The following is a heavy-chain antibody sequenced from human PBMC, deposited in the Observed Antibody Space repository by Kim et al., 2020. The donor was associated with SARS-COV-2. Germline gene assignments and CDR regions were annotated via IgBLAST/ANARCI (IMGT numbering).Heavy chain of an antibody. J-gene: IGHJ3*02. D-gene: IGHD6-19*01. CDR2: ITYTGSTI. CDR3: ASEVRGTVSGPWAFDI. CDR1: GFTFSASY. V-gene: IGHV3-11*04. Sequence: GGSLRLSCEASGFTFSASYFSWVRQAPGKGLEWLSYITYTGSTIYYADSVRGRFTTSRDNVKNSLYLQMNSLRDEDTAVSYCASEVRGTVSGPWAFDIWGERTIVPVSS.